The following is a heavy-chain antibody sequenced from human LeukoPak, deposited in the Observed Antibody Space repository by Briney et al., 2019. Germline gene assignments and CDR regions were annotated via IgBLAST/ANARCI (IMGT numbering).Heavy chain of an antibody. CDR3: AKEGSDYYGSGSYYFDY. J-gene: IGHJ4*02. CDR1: GFTFSSYA. D-gene: IGHD3-10*01. CDR2: ISSSGGST. V-gene: IGHV3-23*01. Sequence: GGSLRLSCAASGFTFSSYAMGWVRQAPGKGLEWVSSISSSGGSTYDADSVKGRFTISRDNSKNTLYLQMNSLRAEDTAVYSCAKEGSDYYGSGSYYFDYWGQGTLVTVSS.